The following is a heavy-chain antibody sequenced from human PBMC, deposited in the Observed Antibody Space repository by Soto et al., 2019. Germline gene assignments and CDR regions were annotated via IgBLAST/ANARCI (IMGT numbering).Heavy chain of an antibody. Sequence: GASVKVSCKASGYTFTCYYMDWVRQAPGQGLEWMGWINPNSGGTNYAQKFQGWVTMTRDTSISTAYMELSRLRSDDTAVYYCARAYDSSGYHDYWGQGTLVTVSS. CDR3: ARAYDSSGYHDY. D-gene: IGHD3-22*01. CDR2: INPNSGGT. J-gene: IGHJ4*02. CDR1: GYTFTCYY. V-gene: IGHV1-2*04.